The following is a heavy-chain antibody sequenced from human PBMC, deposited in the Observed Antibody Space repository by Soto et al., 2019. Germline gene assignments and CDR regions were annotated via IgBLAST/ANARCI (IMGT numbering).Heavy chain of an antibody. CDR2: ISGSGGST. Sequence: QLGGSLRLSCAASGFTFSSYAMSWVRQAPGKGLEWVSAISGSGGSTYYADSVKGRFTISRDNSKNTLYLQMNSLRAEDTAVYYCAKDGPMTTVTIVDYWGQGTLVTVSS. CDR3: AKDGPMTTVTIVDY. CDR1: GFTFSSYA. D-gene: IGHD4-17*01. J-gene: IGHJ4*02. V-gene: IGHV3-23*01.